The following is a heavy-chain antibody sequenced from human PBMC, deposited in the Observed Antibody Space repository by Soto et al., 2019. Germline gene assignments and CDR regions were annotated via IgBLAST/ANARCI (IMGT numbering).Heavy chain of an antibody. CDR1: GGSISSSRSY. CDR2: IYYSGST. J-gene: IGHJ5*02. Sequence: TLSLTCTVSGGSISSSRSYWGWIRQPPGKGLECIGSIYYSGSTYYSPSLKSRVTISVDTSKNQFSLKLSSVTAADTAVYYCARSIFPWGQGTLVTVSS. V-gene: IGHV4-39*07. CDR3: ARSIFP. D-gene: IGHD6-6*01.